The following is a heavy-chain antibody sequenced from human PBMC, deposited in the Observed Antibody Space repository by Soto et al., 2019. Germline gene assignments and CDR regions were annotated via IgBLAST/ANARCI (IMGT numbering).Heavy chain of an antibody. D-gene: IGHD6-19*01. V-gene: IGHV1-69*01. CDR1: GGTFTKYA. J-gene: IGHJ3*01. Sequence: QVQLVQSGAAVRKPGSSVKVSCKASGGTFTKYAITWVRQAPRQGLEWMGGIVPLPGTTNYAQKFRGRVTISADESTITAYCELSSLRSEDTAVYYCVSGVGGLGGRIGWPDYAFDVWGQGTMVIVSS. CDR2: IVPLPGTT. CDR3: VSGVGGLGGRIGWPDYAFDV.